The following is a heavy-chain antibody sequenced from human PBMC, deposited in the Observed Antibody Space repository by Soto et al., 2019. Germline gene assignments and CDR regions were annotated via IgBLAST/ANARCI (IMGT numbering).Heavy chain of an antibody. D-gene: IGHD6-6*01. CDR1: GYTFTRYD. V-gene: IGHV1-8*01. CDR3: ARLSEESSSSNYYYFYMDV. Sequence: QVQLVQSGSEGKEPGASMKISCQASGYTFTRYDITWVRQATGQGLEWMGWMNPQTGNTAYAEKLQGRVTMPRSTSINTAYMELSGLRSEDTAVYYCARLSEESSSSNYYYFYMDVWGKGSTVTVSS. J-gene: IGHJ6*03. CDR2: MNPQTGNT.